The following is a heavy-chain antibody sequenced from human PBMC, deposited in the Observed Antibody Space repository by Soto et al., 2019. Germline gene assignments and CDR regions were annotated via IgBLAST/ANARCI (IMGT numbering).Heavy chain of an antibody. D-gene: IGHD2-15*01. Sequence: GGSLRLSCTASGFTFGDYAMSWFRQAPGKGLEWVGFIRSNASGGTTEYAAPVKGRFTISRDDSKSIAYLQMNSPKTEDTDVYYCTRDNSLGYCSGGGCYSEGYYYGMDVWGQGTTVTVSS. J-gene: IGHJ6*02. CDR1: GFTFGDYA. V-gene: IGHV3-49*03. CDR3: TRDNSLGYCSGGGCYSEGYYYGMDV. CDR2: IRSNASGGTT.